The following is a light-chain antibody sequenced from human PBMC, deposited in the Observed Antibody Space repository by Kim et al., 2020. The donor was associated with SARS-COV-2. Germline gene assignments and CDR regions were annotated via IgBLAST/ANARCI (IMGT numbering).Light chain of an antibody. Sequence: SVSPGERATLSCRASQSVSINLAWYQQKPGQAPRLLIYGASTRATGIPARFSGSGSGTEFTLTISSLQSEDFAVYYCQQYNNWWTFGQGTKVDIK. CDR3: QQYNNWWT. V-gene: IGKV3-15*01. CDR1: QSVSIN. J-gene: IGKJ1*01. CDR2: GAS.